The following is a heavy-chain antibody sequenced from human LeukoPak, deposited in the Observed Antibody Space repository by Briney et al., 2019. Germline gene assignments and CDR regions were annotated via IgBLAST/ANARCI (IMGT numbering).Heavy chain of an antibody. J-gene: IGHJ6*02. V-gene: IGHV4-39*01. CDR2: IYYSGST. Sequence: SETLSLTCAVYGGSFSGYYWGWIRQPPGKGLEWIGSIYYSGSTYYNPSLKSRVTISVDTSKNQFSLKLSSVTAADTAVYYCARRTPGPLIWYYDFWSGYGMDVWGQGTTVTVSS. D-gene: IGHD3-3*01. CDR3: ARRTPGPLIWYYDFWSGYGMDV. CDR1: GGSFSGYY.